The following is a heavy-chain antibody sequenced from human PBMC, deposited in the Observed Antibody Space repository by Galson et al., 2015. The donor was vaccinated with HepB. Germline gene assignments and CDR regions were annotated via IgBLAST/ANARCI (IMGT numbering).Heavy chain of an antibody. CDR2: LSGSGGGT. CDR1: GFTFSSYA. J-gene: IGHJ4*02. V-gene: IGHV3-23*01. Sequence: SLRLSCAASGFTFSSYAMSWVRQAPGKGLEWVSALSGSGGGTYYADSVEGRFTISRDNSKNTLYLQMNSLRAEDTAVYYCAKQSSGWYGGFDYWGQGTLVTVSS. CDR3: AKQSSGWYGGFDY. D-gene: IGHD6-19*01.